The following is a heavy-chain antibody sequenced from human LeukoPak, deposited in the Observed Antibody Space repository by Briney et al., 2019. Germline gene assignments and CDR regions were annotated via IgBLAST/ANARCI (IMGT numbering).Heavy chain of an antibody. V-gene: IGHV1-2*02. D-gene: IGHD3-3*01. CDR2: INPNSGGT. CDR3: ARASIWSGLDWFDS. Sequence: ASVKVSCKASGYTFTGFYLQWVRQAPGQGLEWMGWINPNSGGTNYAQNFQGRVTMTRDTSISTAYMELSRLRSDDTAIYYCARASIWSGLDWFDSWGQGTLVTVTS. CDR1: GYTFTGFY. J-gene: IGHJ5*01.